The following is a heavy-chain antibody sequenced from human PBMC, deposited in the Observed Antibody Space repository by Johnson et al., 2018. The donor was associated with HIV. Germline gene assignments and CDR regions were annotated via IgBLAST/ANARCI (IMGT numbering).Heavy chain of an antibody. J-gene: IGHJ3*02. CDR2: IYSGGRT. CDR1: GLTFSDYD. D-gene: IGHD2-15*01. Sequence: VQLVESGGGLVKPGGSLRLSCAASGLTFSDYDMSWIRQAPGKGLEWVSIIYSGGRTYHADSVKGRFTLSRDNSKNTLYLQMNSLRAEDTAVYYCARDHLRRSHAFDIWGQGTMVTVSS. CDR3: ARDHLRRSHAFDI. V-gene: IGHV3-66*01.